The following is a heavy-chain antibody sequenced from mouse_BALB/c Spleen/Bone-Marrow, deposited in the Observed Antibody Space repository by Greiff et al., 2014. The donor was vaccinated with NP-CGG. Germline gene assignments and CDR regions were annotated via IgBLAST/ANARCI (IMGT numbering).Heavy chain of an antibody. CDR2: ISNTGNYT. D-gene: IGHD2-3*01. CDR1: GFTFSSYA. Sequence: EVHLVESGGGLVKPGGSLKLSCAASGFTFSSYAMSWVRQTPEKRLEWVATISNTGNYTYYPDSVKGRFTISRDNAKNTLYLQMSSLRSEYTALYYCARQGYGYYDYWGQGTTLTVSS. CDR3: ARQGYGYYDY. J-gene: IGHJ2*01. V-gene: IGHV5-9-3*01.